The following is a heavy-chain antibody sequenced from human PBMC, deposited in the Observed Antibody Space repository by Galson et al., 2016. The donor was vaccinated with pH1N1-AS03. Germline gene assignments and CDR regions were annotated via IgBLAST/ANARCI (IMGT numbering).Heavy chain of an antibody. V-gene: IGHV1-24*01. CDR1: GYTLTESS. Sequence: SVKVSCKVSGYTLTESSMHRVRQAPGKGLQWMGGFDRENAKRIYAQGFSGRLTMTEDTSTDTAYMELSNLRSEDTAMYYCSVTIASTWSFPFDTHVWGQGTTVTVSS. D-gene: IGHD6-13*01. CDR2: FDRENAKR. J-gene: IGHJ6*02. CDR3: SVTIASTWSFPFDTHV.